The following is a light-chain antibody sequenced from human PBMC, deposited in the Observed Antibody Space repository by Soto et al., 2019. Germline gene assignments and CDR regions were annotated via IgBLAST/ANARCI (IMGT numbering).Light chain of an antibody. CDR1: RSNIGAGYD. Sequence: QAVVTQPPSVSGAPGQTVTISCTGTRSNIGAGYDAHWYQQIPGTAPKLLFYGSNNRPSGVPDRFSGFKSGASASLAIYGLQAEDEADYYCQSYDDKLKVVFGGGTQLTVL. V-gene: IGLV1-40*03. J-gene: IGLJ2*01. CDR2: GSN. CDR3: QSYDDKLKVV.